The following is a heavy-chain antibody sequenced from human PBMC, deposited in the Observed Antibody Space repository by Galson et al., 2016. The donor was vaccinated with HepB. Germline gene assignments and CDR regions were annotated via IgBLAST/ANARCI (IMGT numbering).Heavy chain of an antibody. D-gene: IGHD2-2*01. V-gene: IGHV1-69*13. Sequence: SVKVSCKASGGTFSTYAITWVRQAPGQGLEWMGGIIPIFGTANYAQKFQDRVTITADESTTTAYMELSSLRSGDTAGYYCARASLPYQLLGTFDIWGQGTMVTVSS. CDR3: ARASLPYQLLGTFDI. CDR1: GGTFSTYA. CDR2: IIPIFGTA. J-gene: IGHJ3*02.